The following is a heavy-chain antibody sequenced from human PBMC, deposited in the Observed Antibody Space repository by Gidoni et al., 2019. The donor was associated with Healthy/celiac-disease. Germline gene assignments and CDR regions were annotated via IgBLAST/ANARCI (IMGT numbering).Heavy chain of an antibody. V-gene: IGHV3-15*01. D-gene: IGHD4-17*01. CDR1: GFTFSNAW. Sequence: EVQLVESGGGLVKPGGSLRLSCAASGFTFSNAWMGWVHQAPGEGLGLVGRDKSKTGGGATDYAAPMKSRFTISRDDSKNTRYLQMNSLKTEDTAVYYCTTDYGGNSGGFDYWGQGTLVTVSS. CDR3: TTDYGGNSGGFDY. J-gene: IGHJ4*02. CDR2: DKSKTGGGAT.